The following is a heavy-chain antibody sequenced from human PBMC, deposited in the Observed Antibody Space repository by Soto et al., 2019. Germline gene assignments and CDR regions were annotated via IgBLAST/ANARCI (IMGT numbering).Heavy chain of an antibody. D-gene: IGHD2-2*01. CDR2: INHSGST. CDR1: GGSFSGYY. V-gene: IGHV4-34*01. CDR3: AKSAGGYCSTTTCAGNFGYFDL. J-gene: IGHJ2*01. Sequence: SETLSLTCAVYGGSFSGYYWTWIRQPPGTGLEWIGEINHSGSTNYNPSLKSRVTISVDTSKNQFSLKLTSVTAADTAVYYCAKSAGGYCSTTTCAGNFGYFDLWGRGTLVTVSS.